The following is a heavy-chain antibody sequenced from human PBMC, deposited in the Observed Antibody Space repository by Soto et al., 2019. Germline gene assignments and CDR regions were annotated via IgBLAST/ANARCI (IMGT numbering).Heavy chain of an antibody. V-gene: IGHV4-39*01. Sequence: PSETLSLTCIVSGGSVSSSSYNWGWIRQPPGKGLEWIGSIDYSGSTYYNPSLKSRVAISVDTSKNQFSLKLSSVTAADTAVYYCARRGKGYYDNTGYYLRWFDPWGQGTLVTVSS. CDR1: GGSVSSSSYN. CDR2: IDYSGST. J-gene: IGHJ5*02. CDR3: ARRGKGYYDNTGYYLRWFDP. D-gene: IGHD3-22*01.